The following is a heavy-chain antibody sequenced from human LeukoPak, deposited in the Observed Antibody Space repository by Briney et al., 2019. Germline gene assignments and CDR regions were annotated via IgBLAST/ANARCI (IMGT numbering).Heavy chain of an antibody. CDR3: ARHLDVASTDFNWFDP. V-gene: IGHV4-39*01. D-gene: IGHD2-15*01. Sequence: SETLSLTCSVSGGSISSSSYYWGWIRQPPGKGLEWIGSIHYDRNTYYNPSLKSRVTISLDTSKNQFSLNLSSVTAADMAMYYCARHLDVASTDFNWFDPWGQGALVTVSS. CDR1: GGSISSSSYY. CDR2: IHYDRNT. J-gene: IGHJ5*02.